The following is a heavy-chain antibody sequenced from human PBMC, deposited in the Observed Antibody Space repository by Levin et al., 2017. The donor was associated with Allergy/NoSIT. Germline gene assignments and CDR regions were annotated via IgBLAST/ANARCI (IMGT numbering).Heavy chain of an antibody. CDR2: ITTSGDTI. CDR1: GFTFNTYN. V-gene: IGHV3-48*01. D-gene: IGHD2-15*01. CDR3: ARQDMRTNGTAIDY. J-gene: IGHJ4*02. Sequence: PGGSLRLSCAASGFTFNTYNMNWVRQAPGKGLEWIAHITTSGDTIYYADSVKGRFTISSDNAKNSLYLHMNSLRGEDTAVNYCARQDMRTNGTAIDYWGQGTLVTVSS.